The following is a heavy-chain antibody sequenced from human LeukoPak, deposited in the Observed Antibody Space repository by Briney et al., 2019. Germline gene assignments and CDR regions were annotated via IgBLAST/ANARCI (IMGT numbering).Heavy chain of an antibody. CDR3: ARDRGIAVAGTWFGDYYYYGMDV. J-gene: IGHJ6*02. Sequence: ASVKVSCKASGGTFSSYTISWVRQAPGQGLEWMGRIIPILGIANYAQKFQGRVTITADKSTSTAYMELSSLRSEDTAVYYCARDRGIAVAGTWFGDYYYYGMDVWGQGTTATVSS. CDR1: GGTFSSYT. CDR2: IIPILGIA. V-gene: IGHV1-69*04. D-gene: IGHD6-19*01.